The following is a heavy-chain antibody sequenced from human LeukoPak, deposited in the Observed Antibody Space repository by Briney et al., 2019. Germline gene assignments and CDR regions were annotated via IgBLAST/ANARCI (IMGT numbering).Heavy chain of an antibody. D-gene: IGHD3-10*01. CDR3: AREGRKYGSGSLYYFDH. Sequence: PGGSLRLSCVVPGFAVSSNYMTWVRQAPGKGLEWVSVIFSGGPTYYADSVKGRFTISRDNSKNTLYLQMNSLRAEDTAVYYCAREGRKYGSGSLYYFDHWGQGTLVTVSS. CDR2: IFSGGPT. J-gene: IGHJ4*02. V-gene: IGHV3-66*01. CDR1: GFAVSSNY.